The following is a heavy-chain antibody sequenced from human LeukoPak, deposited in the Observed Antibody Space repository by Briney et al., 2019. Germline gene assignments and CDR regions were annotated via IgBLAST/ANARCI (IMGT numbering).Heavy chain of an antibody. D-gene: IGHD3-10*01. CDR1: GYSISSGYY. J-gene: IGHJ6*03. Sequence: SETLSLTCTVSGYSISSGYYWGWIRQPQGKGLEWIGSIYHSGSTYYNPSLKSRVTISVDTSKNQFSLKLSSVTAADTAVYYCARGARTMVRGVARYYYYYYMDVWGKGTTVTVSS. V-gene: IGHV4-38-2*02. CDR3: ARGARTMVRGVARYYYYYYMDV. CDR2: IYHSGST.